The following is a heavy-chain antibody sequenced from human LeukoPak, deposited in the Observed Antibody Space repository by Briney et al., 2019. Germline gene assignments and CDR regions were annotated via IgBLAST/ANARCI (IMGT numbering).Heavy chain of an antibody. V-gene: IGHV3-15*01. Sequence: GRSLSLYCAASGFAFSNAWMSCVRQAPRKGREWVGRIKRKADGGTTDYAAPVKGRFTISRDDSKNTLYLQMNSLRTEDTAVYYCTTDASTYCSNGVCYTGGNFDYWGQGTLVTVSS. CDR2: IKRKADGGTT. CDR3: TTDASTYCSNGVCYTGGNFDY. CDR1: GFAFSNAW. J-gene: IGHJ4*02. D-gene: IGHD2-8*01.